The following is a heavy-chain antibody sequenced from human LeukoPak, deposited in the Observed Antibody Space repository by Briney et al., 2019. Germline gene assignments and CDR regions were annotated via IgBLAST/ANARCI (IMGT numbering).Heavy chain of an antibody. Sequence: PGGSLRLSCTASGFSFSSYWMTWVRQAPGKGLKWVANIKGDGSEKYYVDSVKGRFTISRDNAKNSLYLQMNSLRAEDTAVYYCATRSATPMIAAGSEGAFDIWGQGTMVTVSS. J-gene: IGHJ3*02. D-gene: IGHD3-22*01. V-gene: IGHV3-7*01. CDR1: GFSFSSYW. CDR2: IKGDGSEK. CDR3: ATRSATPMIAAGSEGAFDI.